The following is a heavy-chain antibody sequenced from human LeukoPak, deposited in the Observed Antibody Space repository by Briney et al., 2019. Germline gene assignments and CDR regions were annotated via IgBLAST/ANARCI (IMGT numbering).Heavy chain of an antibody. J-gene: IGHJ4*02. CDR1: GFTFSDYS. D-gene: IGHD6-19*01. CDR2: ISTGSTYI. Sequence: GGSLRLSCAASGFTFSDYSMNWVRQAPGKGLEWVSSISTGSTYIYYADSVKGRFTISRDNAKDSLYLQMNSLRVEDTAVYYCARDRGSGWYASDYWGQGTLVTVSS. V-gene: IGHV3-21*01. CDR3: ARDRGSGWYASDY.